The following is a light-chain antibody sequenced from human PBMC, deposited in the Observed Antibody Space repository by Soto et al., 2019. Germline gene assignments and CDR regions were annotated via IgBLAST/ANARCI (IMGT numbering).Light chain of an antibody. CDR3: QGYKSPPFT. CDR2: AAS. CDR1: HAINDY. Sequence: DIQMTQSPSSLSASVGDRVNITCRASHAINDYLACYQQRPGKPPKLLIFAASSLESGVPARFSGSGSGTDFTLTISSLQPEDVATYYCQGYKSPPFTFSPGTKVEIK. V-gene: IGKV1-27*01. J-gene: IGKJ3*01.